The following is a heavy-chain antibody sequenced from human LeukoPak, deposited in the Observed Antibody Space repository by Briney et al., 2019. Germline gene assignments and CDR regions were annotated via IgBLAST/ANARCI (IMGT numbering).Heavy chain of an antibody. Sequence: SETLSLTCTVSGGSISSGGYYWSWIRQPPGKGLEWIGYTYHSGSTYYNPSLKSRVTISVDRSKNQFSLKLSSVTAADTAVYYCARGRREVVPAARDYWGQGTLVTVSS. CDR2: TYHSGST. D-gene: IGHD2-2*01. CDR1: GGSISSGGYY. CDR3: ARGRREVVPAARDY. J-gene: IGHJ4*02. V-gene: IGHV4-30-2*01.